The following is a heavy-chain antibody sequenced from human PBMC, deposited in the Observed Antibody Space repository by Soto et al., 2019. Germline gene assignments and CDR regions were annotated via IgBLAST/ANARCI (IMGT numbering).Heavy chain of an antibody. CDR1: GYTFTGDY. CDR2: INPNSGGT. D-gene: IGHD3-10*01. CDR3: ARYYGSGSYYPDYYYGMDV. J-gene: IGHJ6*02. Sequence: VKVSCKASGYTFTGDYMHWVRQAPGQGLEWMGWINPNSGGTNYAQKFQGRVTMTRDTSISTAYMELSRLRSDDTAVYYCARYYGSGSYYPDYYYGMDVWGQGTTVTV. V-gene: IGHV1-2*02.